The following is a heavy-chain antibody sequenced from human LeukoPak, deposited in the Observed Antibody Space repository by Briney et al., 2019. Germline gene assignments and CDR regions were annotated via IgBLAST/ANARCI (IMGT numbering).Heavy chain of an antibody. CDR2: IYYSGST. V-gene: IGHV4-59*01. CDR1: GGSISSYY. D-gene: IGHD3-10*01. J-gene: IGHJ5*02. CDR3: ARGRLGYYGSGSNNWFDP. Sequence: SETLSLTCTASGGSISSYYRSWIRQPPGKGLEWIGYIYYSGSTNYNPSLKSRVTISVDTSKNQFSLKLSSVTAADTAVYYCARGRLGYYGSGSNNWFDPWGQGTLVTVSS.